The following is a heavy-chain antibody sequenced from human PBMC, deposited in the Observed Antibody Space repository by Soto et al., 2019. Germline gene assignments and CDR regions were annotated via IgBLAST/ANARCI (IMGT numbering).Heavy chain of an antibody. J-gene: IGHJ5*02. D-gene: IGHD6-19*01. Sequence: QVQLEESGGGVVQPGRSLRLSCKASGFTFTSYGMHWVRQAPGKGLEWVVLISYDGSDKLYADSVEGRFTISRDNSKNTVYLQMNSLRIEDTAMYHCGKFSDIEVPGMGDWFDPWGQGTLVTVTS. CDR1: GFTFTSYG. V-gene: IGHV3-30*18. CDR2: ISYDGSDK. CDR3: GKFSDIEVPGMGDWFDP.